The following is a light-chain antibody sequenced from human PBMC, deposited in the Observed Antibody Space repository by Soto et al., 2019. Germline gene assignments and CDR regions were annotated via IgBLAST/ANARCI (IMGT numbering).Light chain of an antibody. CDR2: EVS. CDR3: CSYTTSSAYL. Sequence: QSALTQPASVSGSPGQSTTISCTGTTSDVGGYNSVSWYQQRPGKVPRLIIYEVSNRPSGVSNRFSGSKSGNTAFLAISGLQADDEADYYCCSYTTSSAYLFGTGTKVTVL. CDR1: TSDVGGYNS. V-gene: IGLV2-14*01. J-gene: IGLJ1*01.